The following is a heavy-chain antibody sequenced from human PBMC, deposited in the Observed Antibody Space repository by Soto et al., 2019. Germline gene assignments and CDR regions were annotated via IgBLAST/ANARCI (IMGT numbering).Heavy chain of an antibody. CDR3: AKASGSPSLLGFDY. CDR1: GFTFSSYA. CDR2: IGGSGDST. Sequence: GGSLRLSCVASGFTFSSYAMTWVRQAPGKGLEWVSGIGGSGDSTYYADSVKGRFTISRDNSKDTLYLQMNSLRVEDTAVYHCAKASGSPSLLGFDYWGQGTPVTVSS. J-gene: IGHJ4*02. V-gene: IGHV3-23*01. D-gene: IGHD6-6*01.